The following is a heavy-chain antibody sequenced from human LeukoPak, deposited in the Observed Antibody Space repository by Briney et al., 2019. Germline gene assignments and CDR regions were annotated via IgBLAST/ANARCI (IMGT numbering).Heavy chain of an antibody. J-gene: IGHJ4*02. CDR3: ARGRYYGFSGDS. D-gene: IGHD3-10*01. CDR2: IYYSGAA. Sequence: SQTLSLTCTVSGGSIGNDDYYWNWLRQHPGRGLEWIAFIYYSGAASYNPSLKSRVTISVDTSTNQFSLKLTSVTAADTAVYFCARGRYYGFSGDSWGQGTLVTVSS. V-gene: IGHV4-31*03. CDR1: GGSIGNDDYY.